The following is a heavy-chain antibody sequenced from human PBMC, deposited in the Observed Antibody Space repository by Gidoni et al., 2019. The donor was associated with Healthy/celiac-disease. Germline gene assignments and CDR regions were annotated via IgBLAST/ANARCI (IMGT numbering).Heavy chain of an antibody. V-gene: IGHV4-59*08. D-gene: IGHD3-16*01. Sequence: QVQLQESGPGLVKPSETLSLTCTVSGGSISSYYWSWIRQPPGKGLEWIGYIYYSGSTNYNPSLKSRVTISVDTSKNQFSLKLSSVTAADTAVYYCARHEYDARMDVWGQGTTVTVSS. CDR2: IYYSGST. J-gene: IGHJ6*02. CDR3: ARHEYDARMDV. CDR1: GGSISSYY.